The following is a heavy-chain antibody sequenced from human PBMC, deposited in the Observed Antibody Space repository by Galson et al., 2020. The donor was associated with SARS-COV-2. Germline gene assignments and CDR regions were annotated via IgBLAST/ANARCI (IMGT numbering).Heavy chain of an antibody. J-gene: IGHJ4*02. CDR1: GYSIRSGYY. V-gene: IGHV4-38-2*01. D-gene: IGHD2-15*01. Sequence: SETLSLTCAVSGYSIRSGYYWGWIRQPPGKGLEWIGSIYHSGSTYYNPSLKSRVTISVDTSKNQVSLKVLSVTAADTAVYYCARRFGGSRPFDYWGQGTLVTVSS. CDR3: ARRFGGSRPFDY. CDR2: IYHSGST.